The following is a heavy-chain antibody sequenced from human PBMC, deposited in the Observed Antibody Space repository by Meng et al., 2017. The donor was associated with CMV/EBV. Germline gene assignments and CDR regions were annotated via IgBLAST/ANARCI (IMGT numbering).Heavy chain of an antibody. V-gene: IGHV3-73*01. CDR2: IRSKANSYAT. Sequence: GESLKISCAASGFTFSGSATHWVRQASGKGLEWVGRIRSKANSYATAYAASVKGRFTISRDDSKNTAYLQMNSLKTEDTAVYYCTLVGYWGQGTLVTVSS. J-gene: IGHJ4*02. CDR3: TLVGY. CDR1: GFTFSGSA.